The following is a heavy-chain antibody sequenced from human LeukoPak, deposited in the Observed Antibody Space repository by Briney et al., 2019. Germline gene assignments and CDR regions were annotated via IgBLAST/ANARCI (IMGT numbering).Heavy chain of an antibody. J-gene: IGHJ4*02. CDR2: INTDGGST. CDR1: GFTFSTYW. Sequence: GGSLRLSCAVSGFTFSTYWMTWVRQGPGKGLVWVSRINTDGGSTTYADSVKGRFTISRDNAKNTLYLRMNSLRAEDTAVYYCARALVAPYYFDYWGQGALVTVSS. CDR3: ARALVAPYYFDY. D-gene: IGHD2-15*01. V-gene: IGHV3-74*01.